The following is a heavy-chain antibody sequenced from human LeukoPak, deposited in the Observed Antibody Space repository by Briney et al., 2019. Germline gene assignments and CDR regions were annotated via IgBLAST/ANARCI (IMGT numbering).Heavy chain of an antibody. CDR2: IYYSGST. D-gene: IGHD3-16*01. CDR3: VRGSTLRHYQY. CDR1: GGSISSSTYY. J-gene: IGHJ4*02. Sequence: KPSETLSLTCTVSGGSISSSTYYWGWIRRPPGKGLEWIGSIYYSGSTYHNPSLKSRVTVSVDTSKNQFSLKLSSVTVADTAVYYCVRGSTLRHYQYWGQGTLVTVSS. V-gene: IGHV4-39*01.